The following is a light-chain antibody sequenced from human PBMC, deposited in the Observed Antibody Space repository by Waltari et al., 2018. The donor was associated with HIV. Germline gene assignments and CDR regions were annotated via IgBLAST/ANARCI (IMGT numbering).Light chain of an antibody. CDR3: MQRLEFPS. J-gene: IGKJ5*01. Sequence: IVMTQTPLSLPVTTGEPAYMSCRSSKSLFDSADRNTYLDWYVQKPGHSPKLLIQTLSYRASGVPDRFSGSGSDTDFTLKISRVEPEDVGVYYCMQRLEFPSFGQGTRLEIK. CDR2: TLS. V-gene: IGKV2-40*01. CDR1: KSLFDSADRNTY.